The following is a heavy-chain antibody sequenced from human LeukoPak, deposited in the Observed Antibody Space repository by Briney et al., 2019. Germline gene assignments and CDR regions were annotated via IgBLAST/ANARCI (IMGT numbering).Heavy chain of an antibody. D-gene: IGHD1-1*01. Sequence: GASVKVSCKASGYTFTSYDINWVRQATGQGLEWMGWLNPNSGNTGYAQKFQGRVTMTRNTSISTAYMELSSLRSEDTAVYYCARDFAGTQAFDIWGQGTMVTVSS. CDR1: GYTFTSYD. V-gene: IGHV1-8*01. CDR3: ARDFAGTQAFDI. CDR2: LNPNSGNT. J-gene: IGHJ3*02.